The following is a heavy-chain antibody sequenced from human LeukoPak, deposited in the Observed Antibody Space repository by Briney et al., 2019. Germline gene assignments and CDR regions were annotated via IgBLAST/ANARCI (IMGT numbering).Heavy chain of an antibody. Sequence: GGSLRLSCAASGFTFNAFGMNWARQTPGKGLEWVSTISGSGTSTYYADSVRGRFTISRDNSKNTLHLQINSLRAEDTAVYYCVKGLFPTYNVAGYDAFDIWGQGTRVTVAS. CDR2: ISGSGTST. D-gene: IGHD6-19*01. V-gene: IGHV3-23*01. CDR1: GFTFNAFG. J-gene: IGHJ3*02. CDR3: VKGLFPTYNVAGYDAFDI.